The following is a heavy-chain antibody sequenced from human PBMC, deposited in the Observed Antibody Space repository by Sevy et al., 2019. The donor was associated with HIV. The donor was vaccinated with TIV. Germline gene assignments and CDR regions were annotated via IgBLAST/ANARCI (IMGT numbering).Heavy chain of an antibody. J-gene: IGHJ4*02. CDR2: IRSKGNSFAT. D-gene: IGHD1-26*01. CDR1: GFAFRGSA. Sequence: GGSLRLSCAASGFAFRGSAIHWVRQASGKGLEWIGRIRSKGNSFATDYVPSVKGRFTISRDDSKKTAYLEMSRLKIDDTAVYYCAGQVGDTVMAIFDYWGQGTLVTVSS. CDR3: AGQVGDTVMAIFDY. V-gene: IGHV3-73*01.